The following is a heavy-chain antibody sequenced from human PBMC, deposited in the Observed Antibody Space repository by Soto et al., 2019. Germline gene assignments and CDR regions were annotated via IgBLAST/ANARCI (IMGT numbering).Heavy chain of an antibody. CDR2: MSSDGTDK. D-gene: IGHD2-21*01. Sequence: QVQLVESGGGVVQPGRSLRLSCEASGFTFSSYAVHWVRQAPGKGLEWVASMSSDGTDKYYADSVKGRFTISRDNSKSKLHLQMTSLRAEDTDLYYCAKTPWMKYYSSWFDYWGQGTLVTVSS. CDR3: AKTPWMKYYSSWFDY. V-gene: IGHV3-30*18. J-gene: IGHJ4*02. CDR1: GFTFSSYA.